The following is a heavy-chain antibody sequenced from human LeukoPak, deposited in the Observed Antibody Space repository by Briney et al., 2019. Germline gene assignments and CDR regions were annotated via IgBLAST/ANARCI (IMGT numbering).Heavy chain of an antibody. CDR2: VSNEGTIK. J-gene: IGHJ4*02. CDR3: AREKFDY. Sequence: GGSLRLSCAASGFAFSNFAMHWVRQAPGKGLEWVAVVSNEGTIKYYSDSAKGRFTISRDNSNSLISLQMNNLTTEDTAVYYCAREKFDYWGQGTLVIVSP. V-gene: IGHV3-30*14. CDR1: GFAFSNFA.